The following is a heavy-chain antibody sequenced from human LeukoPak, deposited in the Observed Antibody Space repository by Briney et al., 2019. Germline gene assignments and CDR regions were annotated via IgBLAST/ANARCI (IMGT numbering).Heavy chain of an antibody. CDR1: GCTFTSYY. Sequence: ASVKVSCKASGCTFTSYYMHWVRQAPGQGLEWMGIINPSGGSTSYAQKFQGRVTMTRDMSTSTVYMELSSLRSEDTAVYYCARDGFVKQQLVLFDYWGQGTLVTVSS. D-gene: IGHD6-13*01. J-gene: IGHJ4*02. CDR2: INPSGGST. CDR3: ARDGFVKQQLVLFDY. V-gene: IGHV1-46*01.